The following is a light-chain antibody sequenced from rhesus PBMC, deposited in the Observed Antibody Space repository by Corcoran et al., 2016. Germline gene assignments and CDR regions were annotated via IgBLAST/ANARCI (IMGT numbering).Light chain of an antibody. J-gene: IGKJ2*01. CDR2: KVS. CDR1: QSISSW. Sequence: DIQMTESPSSLSASVGDTVTITCRASQSISSWLAWYQQKLGNAPKLLIYKVSTLQSGVPSRFSGSGSGTDFTLTISSLQSEDFATYYSQQYSSSPYSFGQGTKVEIK. V-gene: IGKV1-22*01. CDR3: QQYSSSPYS.